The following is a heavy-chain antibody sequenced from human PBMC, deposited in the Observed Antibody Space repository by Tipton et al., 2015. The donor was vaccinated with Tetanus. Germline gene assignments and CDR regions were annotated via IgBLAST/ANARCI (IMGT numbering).Heavy chain of an antibody. Sequence: GSLRLSCAASGFTFTDYALTWVRQAPGKGLEWVSLISGGGGSSYYAYSVKGPFTISRDNSKNTLSLQMDSLRAEDTAVYYCAAAGAGAFDLWGQGTMVTVSS. V-gene: IGHV3-23*03. D-gene: IGHD6-13*01. CDR1: GFTFTDYA. CDR3: AAAGAGAFDL. J-gene: IGHJ3*01. CDR2: ISGGGGSS.